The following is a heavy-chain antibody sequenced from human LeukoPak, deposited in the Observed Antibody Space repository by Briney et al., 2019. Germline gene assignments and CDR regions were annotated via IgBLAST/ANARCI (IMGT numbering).Heavy chain of an antibody. Sequence: GASAKVSCKVSGYTLTELSMHWVRQAAGKGLEWMGGFDPEDGETIYAQNFQGRVTMTEDTSTDTAYMEMSSLRSEDTAAYYCATDPTPNRGYSYVRGVYWGQGTLVTVSS. CDR1: GYTLTELS. J-gene: IGHJ4*02. CDR2: FDPEDGET. CDR3: ATDPTPNRGYSYVRGVY. V-gene: IGHV1-24*01. D-gene: IGHD5-18*01.